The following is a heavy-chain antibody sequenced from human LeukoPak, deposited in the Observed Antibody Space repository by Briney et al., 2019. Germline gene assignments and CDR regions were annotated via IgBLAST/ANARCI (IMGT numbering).Heavy chain of an antibody. CDR3: ARTLSSGQYSFEY. D-gene: IGHD6-19*01. Sequence: PSETLSLTCTVSGGSISSGGYYWSWIRQHPGKGLEWIGYIYYSGSTYYNPSLKSRVTISVDTSKNQFSLKLSSVTAADTAVYYCARTLSSGQYSFEYWGQGTLVTVSS. J-gene: IGHJ4*02. V-gene: IGHV4-31*03. CDR1: GGSISSGGYY. CDR2: IYYSGST.